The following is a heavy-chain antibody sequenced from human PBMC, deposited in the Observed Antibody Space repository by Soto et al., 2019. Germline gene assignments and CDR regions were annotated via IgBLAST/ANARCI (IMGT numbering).Heavy chain of an antibody. D-gene: IGHD1-26*01. V-gene: IGHV3-74*01. Sequence: GGSLRLSCAASGFTFSGYYMHWVRQAPGKGLVWVSRLNGDGSSTNYADSVKGRFTISRDNAKNTLYLQMNSLRAEDTAVYYCARSESGKFSYWGQGT. CDR3: ARSESGKFSY. CDR2: LNGDGSST. CDR1: GFTFSGYY. J-gene: IGHJ4*02.